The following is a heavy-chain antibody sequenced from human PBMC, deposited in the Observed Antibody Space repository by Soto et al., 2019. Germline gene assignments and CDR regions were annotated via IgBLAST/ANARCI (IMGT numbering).Heavy chain of an antibody. V-gene: IGHV4-59*07. D-gene: IGHD3-10*01. Sequence: SDSLSVICTVSGGSISGHYWSWIRQSPGKGLEWIAYIYYSGSTNYNPSLKSRVTISLDTSKNQFSLRLSSVTAADTAVYYCVRTLTSGRQDSWGQGTLVTVS. CDR3: VRTLTSGRQDS. J-gene: IGHJ5*01. CDR1: GGSISGHY. CDR2: IYYSGST.